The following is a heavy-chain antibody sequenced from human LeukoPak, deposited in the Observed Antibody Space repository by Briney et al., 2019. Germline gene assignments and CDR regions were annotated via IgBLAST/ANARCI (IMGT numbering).Heavy chain of an antibody. CDR3: ASRSINWYRGNNWFDP. D-gene: IGHD6-13*01. CDR2: IGTSSTTI. CDR1: GSTFSSYT. V-gene: IGHV3-48*01. J-gene: IGHJ5*02. Sequence: PGGSLRLSCAASGSTFSSYTMNWVRQPPGKGLEWVSNIGTSSTTIYYADSVKGRFTISRDNAKNSLYLQMNSLRVEDTAVYYCASRSINWYRGNNWFDPWGQGTLVTVSS.